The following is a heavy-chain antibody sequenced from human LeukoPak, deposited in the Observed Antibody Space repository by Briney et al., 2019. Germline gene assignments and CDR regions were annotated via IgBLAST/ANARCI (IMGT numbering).Heavy chain of an antibody. CDR1: GFTFSNAW. J-gene: IGHJ4*02. V-gene: IGHV3-15*01. CDR2: IKSKTDGGTT. CDR3: TACSGGSCYDFDY. D-gene: IGHD2-15*01. Sequence: GGSLRLSCAASGFTFSNAWMSWVRQAPGKGLEWVGRIKSKTDGGTTDYAAPVKGRFTISRDDSKNTLYLQMNSLKTEDTAVYYCTACSGGSCYDFDYWGQGTLVTVSA.